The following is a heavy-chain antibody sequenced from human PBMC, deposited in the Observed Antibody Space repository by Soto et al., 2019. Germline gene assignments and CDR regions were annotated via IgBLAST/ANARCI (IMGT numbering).Heavy chain of an antibody. V-gene: IGHV4-59*01. J-gene: IGHJ6*03. CDR3: ARGPLAHITIFDYYYMDV. CDR2: IYYSGST. CDR1: GGSISSYY. D-gene: IGHD3-3*01. Sequence: SETLSLTCTVSGGSISSYYWSWIRQPPGKGLEWIGYIYYSGSTNYNPSLKSRVTISVDTSKNQFSLKLSSVTAADTAVYYCARGPLAHITIFDYYYMDVWGKGTTVTVSS.